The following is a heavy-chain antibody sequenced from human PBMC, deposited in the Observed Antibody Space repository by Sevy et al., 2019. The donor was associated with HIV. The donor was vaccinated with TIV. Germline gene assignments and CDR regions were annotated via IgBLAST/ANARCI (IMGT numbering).Heavy chain of an antibody. D-gene: IGHD6-19*01. Sequence: GGCLRLSCAASGFTFSDHYMEWVRQAPGKGLEWVGRTRNKADSYTTEYAASVKGRFTISRDDSKNSLYLQMNSLKTEVTAVYYCATHAGLAVAGRVFDYWGQGTLVTVSS. J-gene: IGHJ4*02. CDR3: ATHAGLAVAGRVFDY. CDR1: GFTFSDHY. CDR2: TRNKADSYTT. V-gene: IGHV3-72*01.